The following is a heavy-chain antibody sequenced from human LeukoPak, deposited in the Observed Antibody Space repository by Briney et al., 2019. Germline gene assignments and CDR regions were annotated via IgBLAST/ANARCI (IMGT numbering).Heavy chain of an antibody. CDR3: ARGRGIAAAGDFDY. J-gene: IGHJ4*02. Sequence: ASVKVSFKASGYTFTSYDINWVRQATGQGLEWMGWMNPNSGNTGYAQKFQGRVTITRKTSISTAYMELSSLRSEDTAVYYCARGRGIAAAGDFDYWGQGTLVTVSS. V-gene: IGHV1-8*01. CDR2: MNPNSGNT. CDR1: GYTFTSYD. D-gene: IGHD6-13*01.